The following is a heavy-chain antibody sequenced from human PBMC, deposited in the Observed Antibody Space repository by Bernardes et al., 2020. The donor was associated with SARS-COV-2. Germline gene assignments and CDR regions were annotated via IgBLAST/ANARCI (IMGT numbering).Heavy chain of an antibody. D-gene: IGHD3-22*01. J-gene: IGHJ4*02. V-gene: IGHV4-59*01. CDR2: IYYNGNA. CDR1: SGSISRYS. Sequence: SETLSLTCSVSSGSISRYSWFWIRQPPGKGLEYIGDIYYNGNANYNPSLKSRVTISVDTPKNEFSLKVTSVTAADTAVYYCARAYNDNRSGWQTIGYWGPGALVTVSS. CDR3: ARAYNDNRSGWQTIGY.